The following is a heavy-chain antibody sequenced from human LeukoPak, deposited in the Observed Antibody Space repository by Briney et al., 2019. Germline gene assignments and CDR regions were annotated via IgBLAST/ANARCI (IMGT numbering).Heavy chain of an antibody. Sequence: ASVKVSCKASGYTFTSYYMHWVRQAPGQGLEWMGIINPSGGSTSYAQKFQGRVTMTRDTSTSTVYMELSSLSSEDTAVYYCARTMYSTVQTGAFDYWGQGTPVTVSS. J-gene: IGHJ4*02. D-gene: IGHD6-13*01. V-gene: IGHV1-46*01. CDR2: INPSGGST. CDR3: ARTMYSTVQTGAFDY. CDR1: GYTFTSYY.